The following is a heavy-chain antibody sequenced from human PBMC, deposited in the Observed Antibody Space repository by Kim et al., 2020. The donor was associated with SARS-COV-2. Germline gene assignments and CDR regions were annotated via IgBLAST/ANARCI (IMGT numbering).Heavy chain of an antibody. CDR3: ARDDYTEH. CDR2: ISYDGSNK. CDR1: GFTFSSYA. V-gene: IGHV3-30*04. D-gene: IGHD4-4*01. Sequence: GGSLRLSCADSGFTFSSYAMHWVRQAPGKGLEWVAVISYDGSNKYYADSVKGRFTISRDNSKNTLYLQMNSLRAEDTAVYYCARDDYTEHWGQGTLVTVS. J-gene: IGHJ4*02.